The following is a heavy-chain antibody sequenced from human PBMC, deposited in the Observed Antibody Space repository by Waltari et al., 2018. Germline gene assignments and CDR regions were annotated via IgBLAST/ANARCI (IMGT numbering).Heavy chain of an antibody. D-gene: IGHD2-15*01. CDR1: GGSISSGGYY. CDR2: IYHSGST. Sequence: QVQLQESGPGLVKPSQTLSLTCTVSGGSISSGGYYWSWIRQHPGKGLEWIGYIYHSGSTYYNPSLKSGVTISVDRSKNQFSLKLSSVTAADTAVYYCARAGCSGGSCYFGPGRLFDYWGQGTLVTVSS. V-gene: IGHV4-31*03. CDR3: ARAGCSGGSCYFGPGRLFDY. J-gene: IGHJ4*02.